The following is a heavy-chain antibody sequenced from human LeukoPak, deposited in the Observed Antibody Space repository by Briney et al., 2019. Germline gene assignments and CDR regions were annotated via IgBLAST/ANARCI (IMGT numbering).Heavy chain of an antibody. V-gene: IGHV3-66*01. CDR3: ARGSEVCFAFDY. Sequence: GGSLRLSCAASQFSVTTNYMSGVRQAPGKGLEWVSIIYSTGGKYYADSVKGRFTISRDNSKHTLNLQMNSLRAEDTAIYYCARGSEVCFAFDYLGQGSMVTVSS. J-gene: IGHJ4*02. D-gene: IGHD6-25*01. CDR1: QFSVTTNY. CDR2: IYSTGGK.